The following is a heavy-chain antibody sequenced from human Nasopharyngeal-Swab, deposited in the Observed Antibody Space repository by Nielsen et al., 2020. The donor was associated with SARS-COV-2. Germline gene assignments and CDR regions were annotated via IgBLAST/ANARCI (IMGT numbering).Heavy chain of an antibody. CDR3: ARGTRGYSLYWYFDL. CDR2: IYYSGST. J-gene: IGHJ2*01. Sequence: SETLSLTCTVSGGPISSSSYYWSWIRQPPGKGLEWIGYIYYSGSTNYNPSLKSRVTISVDTSKNQFSLKLSSVTAADTAVYYCARGTRGYSLYWYFDLWGRGTLVTVSS. CDR1: GGPISSSSYY. V-gene: IGHV4-61*01. D-gene: IGHD3-22*01.